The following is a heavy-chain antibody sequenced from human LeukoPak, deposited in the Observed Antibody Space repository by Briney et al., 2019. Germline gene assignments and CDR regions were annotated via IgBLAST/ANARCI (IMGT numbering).Heavy chain of an antibody. CDR1: GYTFASYY. V-gene: IGHV1-46*01. CDR3: ARDSAQPYSGYGKDY. Sequence: ASVKVSCKASGYTFASYYIHWVRQAPGQGLEWMGIINPSGGRTSYAQKFQGRVTMTRDTSTSTVHMDPSSLRSGDTAVYYCARDSAQPYSGYGKDYWGQGTLVTVSS. J-gene: IGHJ4*02. CDR2: INPSGGRT. D-gene: IGHD5-12*01.